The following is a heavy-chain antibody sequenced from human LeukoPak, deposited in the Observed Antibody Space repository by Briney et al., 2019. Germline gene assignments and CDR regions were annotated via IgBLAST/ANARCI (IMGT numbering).Heavy chain of an antibody. J-gene: IGHJ4*02. V-gene: IGHV1-2*02. D-gene: IGHD6-19*01. CDR1: GYTFTGYY. CDR2: INPNSGGT. Sequence: SVKVSCKASGYTFTGYYMHWVRQAPGQGLEWMGWINPNSGGTNYAQKFQGRVTMTRDTSISTAYMELSRLRSDDTAVYYCARDGMGAVAGSIDYWGRGTLVTVSS. CDR3: ARDGMGAVAGSIDY.